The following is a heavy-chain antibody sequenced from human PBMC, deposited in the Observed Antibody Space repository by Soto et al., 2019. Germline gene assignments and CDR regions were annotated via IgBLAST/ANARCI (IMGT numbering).Heavy chain of an antibody. Sequence: EVQLVESGGGLIQPGGSLRLSCAVSGFTVSNNYMSWVRQAPGKGLEGVSVIYSGGYTAYGDSVKGRFTISRDNSKNTLYLKKNTLSAPDPAVFFGGTRPGGGGYWGQGTLVTVSS. CDR2: IYSGGYT. CDR3: GTRPGGGGY. CDR1: GFTVSNNY. D-gene: IGHD3-16*01. V-gene: IGHV3-53*01. J-gene: IGHJ4*02.